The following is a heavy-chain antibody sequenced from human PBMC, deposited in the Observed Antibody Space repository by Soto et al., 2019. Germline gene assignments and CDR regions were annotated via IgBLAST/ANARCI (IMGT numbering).Heavy chain of an antibody. J-gene: IGHJ5*02. CDR1: GFTFSNYN. Sequence: PGGSLRLSCAASGFTFSNYNMNWVRQAPGKGLQWLSYISSGGGTIYYADSVRGRFTISRDNAKNSLYLQMNSLRAEDTAVYYCARELSSSSWYRWFDPWGQGTLVTVSS. CDR2: ISSGGGTI. V-gene: IGHV3-48*01. CDR3: ARELSSSSWYRWFDP. D-gene: IGHD6-13*01.